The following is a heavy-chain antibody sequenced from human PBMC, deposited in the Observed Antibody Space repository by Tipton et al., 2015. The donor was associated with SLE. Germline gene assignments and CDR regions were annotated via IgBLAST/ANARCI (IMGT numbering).Heavy chain of an antibody. V-gene: IGHV4-59*12. Sequence: TLSLTCTVSGVSISSYYWSWIRQPPGKGLEWIGYIYYSGSTNYNPSLKSRVNMSVDTSRNQFSLRLTSVTAADTAVYYCARGRGATMVRGVISYYYYYYYMDVWGKGTTVTVSS. CDR1: GVSISSYY. D-gene: IGHD3-10*01. J-gene: IGHJ6*03. CDR2: IYYSGST. CDR3: ARGRGATMVRGVISYYYYYYYMDV.